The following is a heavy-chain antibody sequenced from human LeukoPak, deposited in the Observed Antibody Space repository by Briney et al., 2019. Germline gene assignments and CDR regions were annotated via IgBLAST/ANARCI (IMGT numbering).Heavy chain of an antibody. Sequence: GRSLRLSCVVSGFTFRTYAIHWVRQAPGKGLEWVAVVSYDGSNKYYADSVQGRFTISRDNSRNTLHLQMNSLTADDTAVCYCARDTHYYDPSAYFARGEYDHHGMDAWGQGTPVTASS. J-gene: IGHJ6*02. CDR3: ARDTHYYDPSAYFARGEYDHHGMDA. D-gene: IGHD3-22*01. CDR2: VSYDGSNK. V-gene: IGHV3-30-3*01. CDR1: GFTFRTYA.